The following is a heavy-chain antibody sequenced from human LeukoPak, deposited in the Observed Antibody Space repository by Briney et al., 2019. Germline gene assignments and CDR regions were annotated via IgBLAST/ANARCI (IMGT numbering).Heavy chain of an antibody. V-gene: IGHV4-34*01. J-gene: IGHJ4*02. CDR1: RGSFSSYY. D-gene: IGHD2-8*01. Sequence: SETLSLTCAVYRGSFSSYYWSWIRPPPGKGLAWIGVINHSGSTNYNPSLKSRVTISVDTSKNQFSLKLSSVTAADTAVYYCARGSGYCTNGVCSLYYFDYWGQGTLVTVSS. CDR2: INHSGST. CDR3: ARGSGYCTNGVCSLYYFDY.